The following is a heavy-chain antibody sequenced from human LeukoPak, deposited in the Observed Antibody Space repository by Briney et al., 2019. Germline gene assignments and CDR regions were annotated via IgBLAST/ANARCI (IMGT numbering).Heavy chain of an antibody. D-gene: IGHD1-1*01. J-gene: IGHJ5*02. CDR2: ISAYSGNT. V-gene: IGHV1-18*01. CDR1: GYTFTSYG. CDR3: VVEALGWFDP. Sequence: ASVKVSCKASGYTFTSYGISWVRQAPGQGLEWMGWISAYSGNTNYAQKLQDRLTMTTDTSTTTAYMELKSLRSDDTAVYYCVVEALGWFDPWGQGTLVTVSS.